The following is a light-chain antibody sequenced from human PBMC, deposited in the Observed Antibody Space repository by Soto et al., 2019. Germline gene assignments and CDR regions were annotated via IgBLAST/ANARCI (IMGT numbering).Light chain of an antibody. Sequence: QSVLTQARAVSGSPGQSVSISCTGTSSDVGGYNYVSWYQQHPGKAPKVMIYDVSKRPSGVPDRFSGSKSGNTASLTISGLQSEDEADYYCCSYAGRYTYVFGTGTKVTVL. CDR1: SSDVGGYNY. V-gene: IGLV2-11*01. CDR2: DVS. CDR3: CSYAGRYTYV. J-gene: IGLJ1*01.